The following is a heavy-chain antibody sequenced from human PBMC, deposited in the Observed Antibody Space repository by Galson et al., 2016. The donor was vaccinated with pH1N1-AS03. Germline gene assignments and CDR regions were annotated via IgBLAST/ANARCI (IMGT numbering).Heavy chain of an antibody. J-gene: IGHJ4*02. Sequence: ETLSLTCSVSGDSLDTFSWTWIRQPPGKGLEWIGFTFYGGSTHYSPSLKSRITISVDTSKNLFSLQLKSVTAADTAVYYCARLDSSGWYSVDYWGQGNMVIVSS. V-gene: IGHV4-59*01. CDR2: TFYGGST. D-gene: IGHD6-19*01. CDR1: GDSLDTFS. CDR3: ARLDSSGWYSVDY.